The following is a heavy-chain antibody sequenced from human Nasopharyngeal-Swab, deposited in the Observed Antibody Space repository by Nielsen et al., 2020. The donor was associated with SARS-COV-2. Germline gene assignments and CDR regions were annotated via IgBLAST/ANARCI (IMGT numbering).Heavy chain of an antibody. V-gene: IGHV2-70*01. CDR2: IDWDDDK. CDR3: ARIPPLDYYFDY. Sequence: RQPPGKALEWLALIDWDDDKYYSTSLKTRLTISKDTSKNQVVLTMTNMDPVDTATYYCARIPPLDYYFDYWGQGTLVTVSS. J-gene: IGHJ4*02. D-gene: IGHD3/OR15-3a*01.